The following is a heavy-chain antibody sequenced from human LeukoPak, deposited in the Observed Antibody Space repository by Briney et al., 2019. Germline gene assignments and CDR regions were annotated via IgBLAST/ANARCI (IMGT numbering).Heavy chain of an antibody. CDR2: THTSAST. J-gene: IGHJ4*02. CDR3: ARGRWNRGVVSPSSFDY. V-gene: IGHV4-4*07. CDR1: VRPISNYY. Sequence: PSDTLSLTCTVSVRPISNYYWIWIRQPTGKGLEWIGRTHTSASTKYNPSLKRRLTMSVDTSKNQSSLKLSSVTAGATAVYYCARGRWNRGVVSPSSFDYWGQGALVTVSS. D-gene: IGHD3-3*01.